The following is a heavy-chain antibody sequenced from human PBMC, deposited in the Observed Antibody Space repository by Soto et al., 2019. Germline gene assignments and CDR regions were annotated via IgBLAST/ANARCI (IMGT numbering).Heavy chain of an antibody. D-gene: IGHD3-22*01. Sequence: QVQLQESGPGLVKPSETLSLTCAVSGDSISSYYCMWIRQPPGKGLESIGYLYYGRSANYNPSRKSRVPLSVDTSTNQCSLTLSSMTAADTAVYYCALRSMAVVPEYWGQGTLVTVSS. J-gene: IGHJ4*02. CDR3: ALRSMAVVPEY. CDR2: LYYGRSA. CDR1: GDSISSYY. V-gene: IGHV4-59*01.